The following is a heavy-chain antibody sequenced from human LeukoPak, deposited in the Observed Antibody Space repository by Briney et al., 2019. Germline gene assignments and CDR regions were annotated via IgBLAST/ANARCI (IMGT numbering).Heavy chain of an antibody. CDR1: GFTFSSYS. D-gene: IGHD3-9*01. Sequence: PGGSLRLSCAASGFTFSSYSMNWVRQAPGKGLEWVSSISSSSSYIYYADSVKGRFTISRDNAKNSLYLQMNSLRAEDTAVYYCARASLRYSDWFDNWFDPWGQGTLVTVSS. CDR2: ISSSSSYI. V-gene: IGHV3-21*01. J-gene: IGHJ5*02. CDR3: ARASLRYSDWFDNWFDP.